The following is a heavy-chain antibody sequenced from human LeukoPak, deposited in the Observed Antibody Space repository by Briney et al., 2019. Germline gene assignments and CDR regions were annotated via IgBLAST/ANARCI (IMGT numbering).Heavy chain of an antibody. CDR1: GGSISSYY. D-gene: IGHD2-2*01. CDR2: IYYSGST. CDR3: ARGYCSSTSCYAQNDY. V-gene: IGHV4-59*01. J-gene: IGHJ4*02. Sequence: PSETLSLTRTVFGGSISSYYWSWIRQPPGKGLEWIGYIYYSGSTNYNPSLKSRVTISVDTSKNQFSLKLSSVTAADTAVYYCARGYCSSTSCYAQNDYWGQGTLVTVSS.